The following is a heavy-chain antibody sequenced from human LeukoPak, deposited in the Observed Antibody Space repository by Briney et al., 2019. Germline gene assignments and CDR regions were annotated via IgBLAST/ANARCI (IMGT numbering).Heavy chain of an antibody. Sequence: GGSLRLSCAASGFTFTSYWMHWVRQAPGKGLVWLSRINTDGTITSYADSLEGRFTVSRDNAKNTVYLQMNSLRTEDTAVYYCARPGVGFDYWGQGALVTVSS. CDR2: INTDGTIT. J-gene: IGHJ4*02. CDR3: ARPGVGFDY. CDR1: GFTFTSYW. V-gene: IGHV3-74*01.